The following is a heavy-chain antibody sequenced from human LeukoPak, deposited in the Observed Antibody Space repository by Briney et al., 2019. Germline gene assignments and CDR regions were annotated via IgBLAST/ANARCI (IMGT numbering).Heavy chain of an antibody. CDR2: IYSGGST. Sequence: GGSLRLSCAASEFTVSSNYMSWVRQAPGKGLEWVSVIYSGGSTYYSDSVKGRFTISRHNSKNTLYLQMNSLRGEDTAVYYCATIGGDYVSFDNWGQGTLVTVTS. CDR1: EFTVSSNY. CDR3: ATIGGDYVSFDN. D-gene: IGHD4-17*01. V-gene: IGHV3-53*04. J-gene: IGHJ4*02.